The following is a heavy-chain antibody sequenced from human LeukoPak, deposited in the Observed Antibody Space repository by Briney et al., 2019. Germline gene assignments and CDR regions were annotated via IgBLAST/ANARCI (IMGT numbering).Heavy chain of an antibody. Sequence: GGSLRLSCAASGFTFSSYWMHWVRQAPGKGLVWVSRINSDGSSTSYADSVKGRFTISRDNAKNTLYLQMNSLRAEDTAVYYCASGHHRTSLYSGSYYVDYWGQGTLVTVSS. D-gene: IGHD1-26*01. J-gene: IGHJ4*02. CDR3: ASGHHRTSLYSGSYYVDY. V-gene: IGHV3-74*01. CDR2: INSDGSST. CDR1: GFTFSSYW.